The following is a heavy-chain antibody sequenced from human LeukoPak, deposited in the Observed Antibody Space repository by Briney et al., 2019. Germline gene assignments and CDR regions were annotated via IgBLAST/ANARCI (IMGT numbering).Heavy chain of an antibody. CDR1: GGSISVYH. CDR3: ARGGGISHYYYYMDV. V-gene: IGHV4-59*01. CDR2: IYYSGST. Sequence: SETLSLTCTVSGGSISVYHWSWIRQPPGKGLEWIGYIYYSGSTNYNPSLKSRVTISVDTSKNQFSLKLSSVTAADTAVYYCARGGGISHYYYYMDVWGKGTTVTISS. D-gene: IGHD6-13*01. J-gene: IGHJ6*03.